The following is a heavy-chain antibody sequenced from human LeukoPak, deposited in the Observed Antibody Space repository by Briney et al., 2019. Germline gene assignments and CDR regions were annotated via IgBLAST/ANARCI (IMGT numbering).Heavy chain of an antibody. Sequence: ASVKVSCKASGYSFTTYGMNWVPQAPGQGLEWMGWISAYNGNTNYAQKLQGRVTMTTDTSTSTAYMELRSLRSDDAAVYYCASMTKVTGFTYWGQGTLVTVSS. CDR1: GYSFTTYG. V-gene: IGHV1-18*01. J-gene: IGHJ4*02. CDR3: ASMTKVTGFTY. D-gene: IGHD4-17*01. CDR2: ISAYNGNT.